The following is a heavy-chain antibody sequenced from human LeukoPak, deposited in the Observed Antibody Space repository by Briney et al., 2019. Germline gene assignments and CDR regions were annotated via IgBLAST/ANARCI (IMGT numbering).Heavy chain of an antibody. V-gene: IGHV3-33*01. CDR3: TRYNNVLFDY. CDR2: IAYDGSRA. Sequence: GGSLSLSCAGSGFPFGGYGMHWFRQPPGKGLEWVAVIAYDGSRAFYVDSVKGRFTISRDNSKNTMSVQMDDLRAEDTAVYYCTRYNNVLFDYWGQGTLVTVSS. CDR1: GFPFGGYG. D-gene: IGHD1-14*01. J-gene: IGHJ4*02.